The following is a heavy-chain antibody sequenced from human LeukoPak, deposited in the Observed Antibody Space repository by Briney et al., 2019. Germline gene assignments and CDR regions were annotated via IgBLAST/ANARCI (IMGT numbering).Heavy chain of an antibody. J-gene: IGHJ4*02. CDR3: TRETSSRYFDY. Sequence: HRASVKVSCKASGYTFTGYYMHWVRQAPGQGLEWMGWMNPNSGNTGYAQKFQGRVTMTRNTSISTAYMELSSLRSEDTAVYYCTRETSSRYFDYWGQGTLVTVSS. CDR1: GYTFTGYY. V-gene: IGHV1-8*02. CDR2: MNPNSGNT.